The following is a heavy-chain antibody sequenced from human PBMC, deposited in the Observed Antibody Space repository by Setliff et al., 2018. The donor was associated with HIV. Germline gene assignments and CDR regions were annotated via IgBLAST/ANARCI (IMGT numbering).Heavy chain of an antibody. CDR1: GDTFNSHA. J-gene: IGHJ3*02. Sequence: SVKVSCKASGDTFNSHAISWVRQAPGQGLEWMGGIIPIFGTPNYAQKFKGRLTITADESTSTVYMELSSLRSEDTAVYYCARGTRVGANDAFDIWGQGTMVTVSS. D-gene: IGHD1-26*01. CDR3: ARGTRVGANDAFDI. CDR2: IIPIFGTP. V-gene: IGHV1-69*13.